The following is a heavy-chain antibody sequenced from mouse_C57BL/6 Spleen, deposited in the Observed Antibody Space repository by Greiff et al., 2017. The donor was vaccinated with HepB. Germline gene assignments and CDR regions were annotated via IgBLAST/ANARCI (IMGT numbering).Heavy chain of an antibody. CDR3: ARLHGSSYDDAMDY. D-gene: IGHD1-1*01. V-gene: IGHV1-50*01. Sequence: QVQLQQPGAELVKPGASVKLSCKASGYTFTSYWMQWVKQRPGQGLEWIGEIDPSDSYTNYNQKFKGKATLTVDTSSSTAYMQLSSLTSEDSAVYYCARLHGSSYDDAMDYWGQGTSVTVSS. J-gene: IGHJ4*01. CDR1: GYTFTSYW. CDR2: IDPSDSYT.